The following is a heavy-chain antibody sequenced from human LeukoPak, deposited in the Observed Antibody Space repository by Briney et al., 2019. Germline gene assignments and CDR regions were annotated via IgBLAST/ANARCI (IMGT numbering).Heavy chain of an antibody. CDR3: ARDPNYYNYGMDV. V-gene: IGHV3-66*01. CDR2: IYSGDIGGYT. Sequence: GGSLRLSCAASGFTFSNSYMSWVRQAPGKGLEWVSVIYSGDIGGYTYYSDSVKGRFTISRDNSKNTLNLQMNSLRDEDTAVYYCARDPNYYNYGMDVWGQGTMVTVSS. CDR1: GFTFSNSY. J-gene: IGHJ6*02.